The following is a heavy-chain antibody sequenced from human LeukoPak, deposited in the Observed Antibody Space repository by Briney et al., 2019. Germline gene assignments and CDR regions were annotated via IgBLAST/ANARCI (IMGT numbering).Heavy chain of an antibody. J-gene: IGHJ4*02. CDR2: IYSGGST. CDR1: GFTVSSNY. D-gene: IGHD1-26*01. V-gene: IGHV3-53*01. CDR3: ARTPSLVGATSYYFDY. Sequence: PGGSLRLSCAASGFTVSSNYMSWVRQAPGKGLEWVSVIYSGGSTYYADSVKGRFTISRDNSKNTLYLQMNSLRAEDTAVYYCARTPSLVGATSYYFDYWGQGTLVTVSS.